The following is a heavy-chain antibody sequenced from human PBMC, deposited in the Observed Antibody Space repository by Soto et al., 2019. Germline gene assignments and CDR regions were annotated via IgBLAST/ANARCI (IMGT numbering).Heavy chain of an antibody. CDR1: GFSFENYA. CDR3: AKDKVYSNYEHYFDY. V-gene: IGHV3-9*01. D-gene: IGHD4-4*01. J-gene: IGHJ4*02. Sequence: EVQLVESGGGLVQPGRSLRLSCAASGFSFENYAMHWVRQAPGKGLEWVSGISWHSGNLGYADSVRGRVTISRDNAKNSLYLQMNTLRPEDTGLYYCAKDKVYSNYEHYFDYWGQGTLVTVSS. CDR2: ISWHSGNL.